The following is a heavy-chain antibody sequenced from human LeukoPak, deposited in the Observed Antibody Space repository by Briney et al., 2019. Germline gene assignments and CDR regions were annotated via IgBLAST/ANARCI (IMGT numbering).Heavy chain of an antibody. V-gene: IGHV3-64*01. CDR2: ISNNGGST. Sequence: PGGSLRLSCTASGFTFSNYALHWVRQAPGKGLEYVSAISNNGGSTYYTSSVKGRFTVSRDNSKNTLHLQMGRLRPEDMAVYYCARVSRAQGGMDVWGQGTTVTVSS. CDR3: ARVSRAQGGMDV. CDR1: GFTFSNYA. J-gene: IGHJ6*02.